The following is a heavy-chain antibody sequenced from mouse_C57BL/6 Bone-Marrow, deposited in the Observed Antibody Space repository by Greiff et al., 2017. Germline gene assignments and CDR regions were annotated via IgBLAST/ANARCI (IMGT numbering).Heavy chain of an antibody. CDR2: IWGVGST. CDR3: ANYYGSSYVENFDV. J-gene: IGHJ1*03. V-gene: IGHV2-6*01. D-gene: IGHD1-1*01. CDR1: GFSLTSYG. Sequence: VKLMESGPGLVAPSQSLSITCTVSGFSLTSYGVDWVRQSPGKGLEWLGVIWGVGSTNYNSALKSRLSISKDNSKSQVFLKMNSLQTDDTAMYYCANYYGSSYVENFDVWGTGTTVTVSS.